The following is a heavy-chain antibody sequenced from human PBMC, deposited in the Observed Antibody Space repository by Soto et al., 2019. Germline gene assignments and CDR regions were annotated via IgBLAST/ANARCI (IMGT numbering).Heavy chain of an antibody. CDR1: GYTFTAQY. V-gene: IGHV1-2*02. CDR3: AKGDSSWVRWFDP. D-gene: IGHD6-19*01. CDR2: INPTTGAT. J-gene: IGHJ5*02. Sequence: QVQLVQSGAEVKKPGASVKVSCQASGYTFTAQYLHWVRKAPGEGLEWMGWINPTTGATRYAQKFQGRVTRTRDTAMSAAYVEVRSLSPDDTAFYSCAKGDSSWVRWFDPWGQGTLVTASS.